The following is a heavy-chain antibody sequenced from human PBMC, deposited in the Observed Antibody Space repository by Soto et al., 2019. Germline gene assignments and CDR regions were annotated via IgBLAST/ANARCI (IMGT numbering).Heavy chain of an antibody. Sequence: KPSETLSLTCAVYGGSFSGYYWSWIRQPPGKGLEWIGEINHSGSTNYNPSLKSRVTISVDTSKNQFSLKLSSVTAADTAVYYCARSSGWHNWFDPWGQGTLVTVSS. CDR3: ARSSGWHNWFDP. CDR1: GGSFSGYY. V-gene: IGHV4-34*01. CDR2: INHSGST. J-gene: IGHJ5*02. D-gene: IGHD6-19*01.